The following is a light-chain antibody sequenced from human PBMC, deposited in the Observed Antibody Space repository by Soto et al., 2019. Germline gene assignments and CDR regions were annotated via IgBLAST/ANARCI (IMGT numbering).Light chain of an antibody. CDR1: SSDVGGYNY. CDR2: DVS. J-gene: IGLJ2*01. V-gene: IGLV2-14*01. Sequence: QSALTQPASVSGSPGQSITISCTGTSSDVGGYNYVSWYQQHPGKAPKLMIYDVSNRPSGVSNRFSGSKSGNTASLTISGLQDEDEADYYCSSYTSSSTSFGGGTKLTVL. CDR3: SSYTSSSTS.